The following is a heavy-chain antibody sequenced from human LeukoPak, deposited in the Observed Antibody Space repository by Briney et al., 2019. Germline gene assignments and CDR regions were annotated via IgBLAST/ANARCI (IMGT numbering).Heavy chain of an antibody. CDR2: IYYSGST. J-gene: IGHJ4*02. CDR1: GGSISSHY. CDR3: ARGSSGWYSYGY. Sequence: SETLSLTCTVSGGSISSHYWSWIRQPPGKGLECIGNIYYSGSTRYNSSLKSRVTISVDKSKNQFSLKLSSVTAADTAVYYCARGSSGWYSYGYWGQGTLVTVSS. V-gene: IGHV4-59*11. D-gene: IGHD6-19*01.